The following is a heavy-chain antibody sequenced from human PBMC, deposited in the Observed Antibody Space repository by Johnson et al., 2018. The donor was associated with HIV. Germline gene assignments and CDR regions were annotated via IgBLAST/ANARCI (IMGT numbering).Heavy chain of an antibody. D-gene: IGHD6-6*01. CDR3: AKDQLSGHLVLRSAFDI. CDR2: IRYDGSDK. J-gene: IGHJ3*02. CDR1: GFTFSRFG. V-gene: IGHV3-30*02. Sequence: QMQLVESGGGVVQPGGSLRLSCVASGFTFSRFGMHWVRQAPGKGLEWVAFIRYDGSDKYYADSVKGRFTISRDNSKNTLYLQMNSLRAEDTAGYYCAKDQLSGHLVLRSAFDIWGQGTMVTVSS.